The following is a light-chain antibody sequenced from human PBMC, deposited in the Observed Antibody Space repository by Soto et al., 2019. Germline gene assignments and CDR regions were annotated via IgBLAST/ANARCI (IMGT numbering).Light chain of an antibody. Sequence: DIQMTQSPSSLSASVGDRVTITCRASQSISSYLNWYQQKPGKAPKLLIYAASSLQSGVPSRFSGSGSVTDFTLTIRSLQPEDFATYYCQQSYSTPYTFGQGTKLEIK. CDR2: AAS. J-gene: IGKJ2*01. CDR1: QSISSY. V-gene: IGKV1-39*01. CDR3: QQSYSTPYT.